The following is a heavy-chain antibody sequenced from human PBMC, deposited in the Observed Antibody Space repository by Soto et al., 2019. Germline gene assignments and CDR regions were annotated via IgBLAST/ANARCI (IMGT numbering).Heavy chain of an antibody. CDR1: GFTFSSYA. Sequence: VQLVESGGGVVQPGRSLRLSCAASGFTFSSYAMHWVRQAPGKGLEWVAVISYDGSNKYYADSVKGRFTISRDNSKNTLYLQMNSLRAEDTAVYYCARDRGPNKYNWFDPWGQGTLVTVSS. J-gene: IGHJ5*02. V-gene: IGHV3-30-3*01. CDR2: ISYDGSNK. CDR3: ARDRGPNKYNWFDP. D-gene: IGHD3-10*01.